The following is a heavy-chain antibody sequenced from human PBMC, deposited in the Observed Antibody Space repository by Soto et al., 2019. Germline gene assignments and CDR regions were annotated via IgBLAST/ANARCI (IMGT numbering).Heavy chain of an antibody. CDR3: ARVITMIVVVPVGWFDP. CDR2: IYHSGST. CDR1: GGSLSSSNW. D-gene: IGHD3-22*01. V-gene: IGHV4-4*02. Sequence: SETLSLTCAVSGGSLSSSNWWSWVRQPPGKGLEWIGEIYHSGSTNYNPSLKSRVTISVDKSKNQFSLKLSSVTAADTAVYYCARVITMIVVVPVGWFDPWRQGTLVTVSS. J-gene: IGHJ5*02.